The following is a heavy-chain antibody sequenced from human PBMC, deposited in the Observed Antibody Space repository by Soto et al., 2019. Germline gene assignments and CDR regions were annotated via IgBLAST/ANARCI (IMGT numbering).Heavy chain of an antibody. J-gene: IGHJ3*01. CDR2: IYSIYGRSRT. V-gene: IGHV3-66*01. CDR3: ARADRSACEV. CDR1: GFSVSEKH. Sequence: EEQLVESGGGLVQLGGSLRLSCAASGFSVSEKHMSWVRQAPGKGLEWVSTIYSIYGRSRTCYADSVEGRFTSSRDNSKKTLSLKMNTLRAEDTAVYYCARADRSACEVWGKGAMVTVSS.